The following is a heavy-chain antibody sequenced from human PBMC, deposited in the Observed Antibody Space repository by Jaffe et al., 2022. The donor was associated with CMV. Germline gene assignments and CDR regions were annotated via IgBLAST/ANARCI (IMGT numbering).Heavy chain of an antibody. Sequence: EVRLVESGGGLVQPGGSLRLSCAASGFTVSSNYMIWVRQAPGKGLEWVSVLYSDGNTYYADSVKGRFTISRDNSKNTLYLQMNSLRAEDTAVYYCARDHQCGAYACLVWNWGQGTLVTVSS. D-gene: IGHD3-3*02. J-gene: IGHJ4*02. V-gene: IGHV3-66*01. CDR2: LYSDGNT. CDR1: GFTVSSNY. CDR3: ARDHQCGAYACLVWN.